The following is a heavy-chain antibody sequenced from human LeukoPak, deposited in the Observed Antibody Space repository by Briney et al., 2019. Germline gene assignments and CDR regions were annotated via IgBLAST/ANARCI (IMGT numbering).Heavy chain of an antibody. Sequence: GGSLRLSCAASGFTFSSYGMHWVRQAPGKGLEWVAFIRYDGSNKYYADSVKGRFTISRDNSKNTLYLQMNSLRAEDTAVYYCAKDMTPFFYGSGRDYFDYWGQGPLVTVSS. CDR2: IRYDGSNK. D-gene: IGHD3-10*01. J-gene: IGHJ4*02. CDR3: AKDMTPFFYGSGRDYFDY. CDR1: GFTFSSYG. V-gene: IGHV3-30*02.